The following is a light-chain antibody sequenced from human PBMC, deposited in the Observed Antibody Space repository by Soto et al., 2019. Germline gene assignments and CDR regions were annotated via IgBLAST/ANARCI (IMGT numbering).Light chain of an antibody. Sequence: DIPLTQSPSFLSASVGDRVTITCRASQDTSSYLAWYQQKPGKAPKLLIYVASTLQSGVPSRFSDSGSGTEFTLTISRLQPEDFATYYCQQHNSYPLTFGPGTKVEIK. CDR2: VAS. J-gene: IGKJ3*01. CDR1: QDTSSY. V-gene: IGKV1-9*01. CDR3: QQHNSYPLT.